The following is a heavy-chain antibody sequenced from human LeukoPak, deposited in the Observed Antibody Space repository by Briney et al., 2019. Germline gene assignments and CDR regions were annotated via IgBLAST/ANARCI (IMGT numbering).Heavy chain of an antibody. CDR3: AHPVNDAFDI. D-gene: IGHD4-11*01. CDR1: GYSISSGYY. J-gene: IGHJ3*02. Sequence: PSETLSLTCTVSGYSISSGYYWGWIRQPPGKGLEWIGSIYHSGSTYYNPSLKSRVTISVDTSKNQFSLKLSSVTAADTAVYYCAHPVNDAFDIWGQGTTVTVSS. V-gene: IGHV4-38-2*02. CDR2: IYHSGST.